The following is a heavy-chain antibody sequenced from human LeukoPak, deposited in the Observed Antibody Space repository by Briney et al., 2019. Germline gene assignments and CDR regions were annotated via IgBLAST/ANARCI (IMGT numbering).Heavy chain of an antibody. D-gene: IGHD6-19*01. CDR2: INHSGST. V-gene: IGHV4-34*01. CDR1: GGSFSGYY. CDR3: ARWWLVHQAFDY. Sequence: SETLSLTCAVYGGSFSGYYWSWIRQPPGKGLEWIREINHSGSTNYNPSLKSRVTISVDTSKNQFSLKLSSVTAADTAVYYCARWWLVHQAFDYWGQGTLVTVSS. J-gene: IGHJ4*02.